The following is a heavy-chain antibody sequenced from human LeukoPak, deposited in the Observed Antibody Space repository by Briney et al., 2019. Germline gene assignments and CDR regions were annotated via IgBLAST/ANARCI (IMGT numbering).Heavy chain of an antibody. Sequence: GESLKISCKGSGYSFTSYWIGWVRQMPGRGLEWMGSIYVGDFDTRYSPSFQGQVTISVDKSISTAYLEWNNLMASDTAIYYCARYGRSSLYGVDVWGQGTTVTVSS. J-gene: IGHJ6*02. CDR1: GYSFTSYW. CDR3: ARYGRSSLYGVDV. CDR2: IYVGDFDT. D-gene: IGHD3-10*01. V-gene: IGHV5-51*01.